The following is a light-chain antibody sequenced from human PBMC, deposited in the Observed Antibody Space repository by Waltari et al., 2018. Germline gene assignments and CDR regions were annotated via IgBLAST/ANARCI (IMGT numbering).Light chain of an antibody. CDR3: QTGGHGTWV. J-gene: IGLJ3*02. V-gene: IGLV4-69*01. Sequence: QLVLTQSPSASASLGASVKLPCTLSSGHRSNVIAWHQQQPEKGPRYLMKVNSDGSHSKGDKIPDRFSGSSSGAEHYLTISSLQSEDEADYYCQTGGHGTWVFGGGTKLTVL. CDR1: SGHRSNV. CDR2: VNSDGSH.